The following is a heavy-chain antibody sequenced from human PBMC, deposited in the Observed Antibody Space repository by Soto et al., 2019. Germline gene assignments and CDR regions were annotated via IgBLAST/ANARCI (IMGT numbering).Heavy chain of an antibody. CDR3: ASNIDYYDSSGYFDY. CDR2: IYHSGST. J-gene: IGHJ4*02. CDR1: GGSISSGGYS. V-gene: IGHV4-30-2*01. D-gene: IGHD3-22*01. Sequence: QLQLQESGSGLVKPSQTLSLTCAVSGGSISSGGYSWSWIRQPPGKVLEWIGYIYHSGSTYYNPSPKSRVTISVDRSKNQFSLKLSSVTAADTAVYYCASNIDYYDSSGYFDYWGQGTLVTVSS.